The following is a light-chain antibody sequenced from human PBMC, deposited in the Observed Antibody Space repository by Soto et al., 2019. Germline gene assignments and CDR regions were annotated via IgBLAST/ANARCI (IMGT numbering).Light chain of an antibody. Sequence: DIQMTQSPSSLSASVGDRVTITCRASQGISNYLAWYQQKPGKVPERLIYAASTLQSGVPSRFSGSGSGTDFIITISSLQHEDVATYYCQEYNHAPTFGGGTKVEIK. V-gene: IGKV1-27*01. CDR3: QEYNHAPT. CDR2: AAS. J-gene: IGKJ4*01. CDR1: QGISNY.